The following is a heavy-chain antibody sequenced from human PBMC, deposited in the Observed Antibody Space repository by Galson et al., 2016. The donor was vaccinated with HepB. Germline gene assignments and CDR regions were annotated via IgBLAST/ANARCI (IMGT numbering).Heavy chain of an antibody. CDR1: GITLRNFI. Sequence: SLSLSCAASGITLRNFIIHWVRQPPGKGLEWVAAISHDDISKYYTDSVKGRFTISRDNSGNTVDLQMNSLRAEDTAVYYCARAAHSSGYCDVFDIWGQGTKVTVAS. D-gene: IGHD3-22*01. J-gene: IGHJ3*02. CDR3: ARAAHSSGYCDVFDI. CDR2: ISHDDISK. V-gene: IGHV3-30-3*01.